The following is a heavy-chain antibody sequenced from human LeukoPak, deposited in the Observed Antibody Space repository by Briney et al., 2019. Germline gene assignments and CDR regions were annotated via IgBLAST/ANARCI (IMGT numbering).Heavy chain of an antibody. J-gene: IGHJ4*02. CDR2: ISGSGGST. CDR3: ARDVGFVVVPAVFDS. CDR1: GFTFSSYA. V-gene: IGHV3-23*01. Sequence: GGSLRLSCAASGFTFSSYAMSWVRQAPGKGLEWVSAISGSGGSTYYADSVKGRFTISRDSSKNTLYLQMNNLRAEDSAMYYCARDVGFVVVPAVFDSWGQGTLVTVSS. D-gene: IGHD2-2*01.